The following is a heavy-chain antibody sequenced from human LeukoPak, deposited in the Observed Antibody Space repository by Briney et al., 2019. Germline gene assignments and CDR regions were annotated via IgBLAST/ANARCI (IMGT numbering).Heavy chain of an antibody. J-gene: IGHJ6*02. Sequence: ASVKVSCKASGYTFTSYDINWVRQAPGQGLEWMGWMNPNSGNTGYAQKFQGRVTMTRNTSLSTAYMELSSLRSEDTAVYYCARGGVEIYGTNYYYGMDVWGQGTTVTVSS. CDR2: MNPNSGNT. CDR1: GYTFTSYD. D-gene: IGHD4-17*01. CDR3: ARGGVEIYGTNYYYGMDV. V-gene: IGHV1-8*01.